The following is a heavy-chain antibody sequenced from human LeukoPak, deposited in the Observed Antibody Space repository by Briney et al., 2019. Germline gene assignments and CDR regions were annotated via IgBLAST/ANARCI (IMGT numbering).Heavy chain of an antibody. CDR1: GFTFNNYW. CDR3: AGAYGYNYFDY. J-gene: IGHJ4*02. V-gene: IGHV3-53*01. CDR2: FYTGGNT. Sequence: GGSLRLSCAASGFTFNNYWMSWVRQAPGKGLEWVSVFYTGGNTYCADSVQGRFTISRDNSKNTLYLQMDSLRAEDTAVYYCAGAYGYNYFDYWGQGTLVTVSS. D-gene: IGHD4-17*01.